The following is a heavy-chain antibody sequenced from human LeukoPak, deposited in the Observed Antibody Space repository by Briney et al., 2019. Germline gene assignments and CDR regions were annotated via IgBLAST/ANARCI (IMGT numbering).Heavy chain of an antibody. CDR3: AKVFSGTVTTFVDY. CDR1: GFTFSSYA. J-gene: IGHJ4*02. D-gene: IGHD4-17*01. V-gene: IGHV3-23*01. Sequence: GGSLRLSCAASGFTFSSYAMSWVRQAPGRGLEWVSAISNSGGSTNYADSVRGRFTISRDNSKNTLYLQLNSLRAEDTAVYYCAKVFSGTVTTFVDYWGQGTLVTASS. CDR2: ISNSGGST.